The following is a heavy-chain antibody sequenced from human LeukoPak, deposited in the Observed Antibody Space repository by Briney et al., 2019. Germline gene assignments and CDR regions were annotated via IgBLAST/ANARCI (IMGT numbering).Heavy chain of an antibody. V-gene: IGHV1-2*02. J-gene: IGHJ4*02. CDR2: INPNTGGT. Sequence: ASVKVSCKASGYTFTDYHIHWVRQAPGQGLEWMGWINPNTGGTNYAQKFQGRVSMTRDTSITTAYMDLSRLRSDDTAVYCCARDIRPRVDYWGQGTLVSVSS. CDR1: GYTFTDYH. D-gene: IGHD3-3*01. CDR3: ARDIRPRVDY.